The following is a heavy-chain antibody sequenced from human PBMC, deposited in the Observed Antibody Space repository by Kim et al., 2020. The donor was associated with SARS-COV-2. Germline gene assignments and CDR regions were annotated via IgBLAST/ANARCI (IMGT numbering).Heavy chain of an antibody. D-gene: IGHD3-10*01. Sequence: QKFQGRVTMTRDTSTSTVYMELSSLRSEDTAVYYCARGWGSGSTNWFDPWGQGTLVTVSS. J-gene: IGHJ5*02. CDR3: ARGWGSGSTNWFDP. V-gene: IGHV1-46*01.